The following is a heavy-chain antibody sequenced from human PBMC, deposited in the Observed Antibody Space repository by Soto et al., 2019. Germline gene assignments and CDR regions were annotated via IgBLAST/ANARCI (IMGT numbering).Heavy chain of an antibody. CDR1: GGNFSRNG. CDR3: LRQSGSSWYNWFDP. D-gene: IGHD6-13*01. CDR2: IIPMFGTT. J-gene: IGHJ5*02. Sequence: QVQLVQSGAEVKKPGSSVKVSCKASGGNFSRNGSRWVRQAPGQGMEYMGGIIPMFGTTNYPHKFRGRVTFPADETTSTAYMEMSSLRFEDTAVYYCLRQSGSSWYNWFDPWGQGTLVTVST. V-gene: IGHV1-69*01.